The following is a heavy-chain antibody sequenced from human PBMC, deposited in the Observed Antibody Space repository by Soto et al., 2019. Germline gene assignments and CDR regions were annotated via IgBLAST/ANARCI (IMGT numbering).Heavy chain of an antibody. CDR3: ARGPALPFSRGYYYDSSGSPDAFDI. CDR1: GFTFSSYW. J-gene: IGHJ3*02. D-gene: IGHD3-22*01. CDR2: IKQDGSEK. Sequence: GGSLRLSCAASGFTFSSYWMSWVRQAPGKGLEWVANIKQDGSEKYYVDSVKGRFTISRDNAKNSLYLQMNSLRAEDTAVYYRARGPALPFSRGYYYDSSGSPDAFDIWGQGTMVTVSS. V-gene: IGHV3-7*03.